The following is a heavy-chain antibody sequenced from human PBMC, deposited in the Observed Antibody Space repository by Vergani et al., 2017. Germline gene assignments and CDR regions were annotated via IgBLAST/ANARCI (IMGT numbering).Heavy chain of an antibody. V-gene: IGHV4-30-4*01. D-gene: IGHD4-17*01. CDR2: IHYSGST. CDR3: ARGGWGTVTTFFHYGMDV. J-gene: IGHJ6*02. Sequence: QLQLQESGPGLVKPSQTLSLTCTVSGGSISSDDFYWSWIRQPPGKGLEWIGYIHYSGSTNYNPSLKSRVTISVDTSKNQFSLKLSSVTAADTAVYYCARGGWGTVTTFFHYGMDVWGQGTTVTVSS. CDR1: GGSISSDDFY.